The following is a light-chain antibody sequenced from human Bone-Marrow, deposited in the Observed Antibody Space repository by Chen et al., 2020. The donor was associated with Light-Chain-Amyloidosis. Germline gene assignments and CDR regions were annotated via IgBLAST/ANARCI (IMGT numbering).Light chain of an antibody. J-gene: IGKJ3*01. Sequence: DIVMTQSPDSLAVSLGERATINCRSSQSLLYTSSNKNYLAWYQQKPGQPPKLLIYWASTRESGVPSRFSGSGSGTDFTLASSSLQAEDVAVYYCQQYYDTPFTFGPGTKVDI. CDR1: QSLLYTSSNKNY. CDR2: WAS. CDR3: QQYYDTPFT. V-gene: IGKV4-1*01.